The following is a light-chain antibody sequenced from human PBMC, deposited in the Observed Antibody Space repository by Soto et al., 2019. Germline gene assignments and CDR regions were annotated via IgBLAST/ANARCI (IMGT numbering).Light chain of an antibody. CDR1: SRDVGGYNY. V-gene: IGLV2-14*01. CDR3: SSYTSSSTLGV. Sequence: QSALTQPASVSGSPGQSITISCTGTSRDVGGYNYVSWYQQYPGKAPKLMIYGVTNRPSGVSNRFSGSKTGNTASLTISGLQAEDEADYYCSSYTSSSTLGVFGTGTKLTVL. J-gene: IGLJ1*01. CDR2: GVT.